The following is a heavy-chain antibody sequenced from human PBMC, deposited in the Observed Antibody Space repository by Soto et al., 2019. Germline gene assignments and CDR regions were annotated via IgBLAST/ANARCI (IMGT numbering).Heavy chain of an antibody. J-gene: IGHJ4*02. CDR2: ISSSSSYT. V-gene: IGHV3-11*05. Sequence: PGGSLRLSCAASGFTFSDYYMSWIRQAPGKGLEWVSYISSSSSYTNYADSVKGRFTISRDNAKNSLYLQMNSLRAEDTAVYYCAREPGVGATTVSHFDYWGQGTLVTVSS. CDR3: AREPGVGATTVSHFDY. CDR1: GFTFSDYY. D-gene: IGHD1-26*01.